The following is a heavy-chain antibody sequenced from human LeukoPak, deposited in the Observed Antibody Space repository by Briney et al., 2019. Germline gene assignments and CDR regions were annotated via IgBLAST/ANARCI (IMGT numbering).Heavy chain of an antibody. CDR3: ARSRGGYSYGYSSADY. D-gene: IGHD5-18*01. V-gene: IGHV5-51*01. J-gene: IGHJ4*02. CDR2: IYPGDSDT. Sequence: GESLKISCKGSGYSFTSYWIRWVRQMPGKGLEWMGIIYPGDSDTRYSPSFQGQVTISADKSISTAYLQWSSLKASDTAMYYCARSRGGYSYGYSSADYWGQGTLVTVSS. CDR1: GYSFTSYW.